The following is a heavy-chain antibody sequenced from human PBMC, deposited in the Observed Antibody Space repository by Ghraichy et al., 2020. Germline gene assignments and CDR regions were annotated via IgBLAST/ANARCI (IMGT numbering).Heavy chain of an antibody. CDR1: GFTFSSYS. V-gene: IGHV3-21*01. J-gene: IGHJ4*02. CDR2: ISSSSSYI. CDR3: ARFYISGYLDY. Sequence: GESLNISCAASGFTFSSYSMNWVRQAPGKGLEWVSSISSSSSYIYYADSVKGRFTISRDNAKNSLYLQMNSLRAEDTAVYYCARFYISGYLDYWGQGTLVTVSS. D-gene: IGHD3-22*01.